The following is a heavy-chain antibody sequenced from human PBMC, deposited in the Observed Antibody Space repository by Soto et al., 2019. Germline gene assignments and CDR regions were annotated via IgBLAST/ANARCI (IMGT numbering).Heavy chain of an antibody. J-gene: IGHJ3*02. CDR2: IIPIFGTA. CDR1: GGTFSSYA. D-gene: IGHD3-22*01. V-gene: IGHV1-69*01. CDR3: ARDGIAYYDSSGLLDAFDI. Sequence: QVQLVQSGAEAKKPGSSVKVSCKASGGTFSSYAISWVRQAPGQGLEWMGGIIPIFGTANYAQKFQGRVTITADESTSTAYMELSSLRSEDTAVYYCARDGIAYYDSSGLLDAFDIWGQGTMVTVSS.